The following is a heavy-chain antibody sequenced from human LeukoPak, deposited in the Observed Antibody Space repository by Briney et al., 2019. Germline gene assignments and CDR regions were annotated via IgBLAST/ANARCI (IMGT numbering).Heavy chain of an antibody. D-gene: IGHD4-11*01. V-gene: IGHV3-23*01. CDR2: ITNTGGST. J-gene: IGHJ4*02. CDR3: SKVPRLTTVTYYFDY. CDR1: GFSISNYA. Sequence: GGSLRLSCAASGFSISNYAMNWVRQAPGKGLEWVSAITNTGGSTYYADSVKGRFTISRDNSKNTLYLQIKSLRVADTAVYYCSKVPRLTTVTYYFDYWGQGTLVTVSS.